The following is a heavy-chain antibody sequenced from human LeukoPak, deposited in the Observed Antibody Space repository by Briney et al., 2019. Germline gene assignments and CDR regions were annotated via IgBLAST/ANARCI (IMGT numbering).Heavy chain of an antibody. Sequence: GGSLRLSCAASGFTFSSYAMSWVRQAPGKGLEWVGRIKSKTDGGTTDYAAPVKGRFTISRDDSKNTPYLQMNSLKTEDTAVYYCTTVGGYSYGYPFDYWGQGTLVTVSS. CDR2: IKSKTDGGTT. CDR1: GFTFSSYA. CDR3: TTVGGYSYGYPFDY. D-gene: IGHD5-18*01. J-gene: IGHJ4*02. V-gene: IGHV3-15*01.